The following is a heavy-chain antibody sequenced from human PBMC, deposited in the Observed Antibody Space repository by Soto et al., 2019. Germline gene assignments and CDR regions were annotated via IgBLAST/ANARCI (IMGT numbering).Heavy chain of an antibody. J-gene: IGHJ4*02. CDR3: ARDYDILTGDTRSYDY. D-gene: IGHD3-9*01. CDR1: GFTFISYS. V-gene: IGHV3-21*01. Sequence: GGSLRLSCAASGFTFISYSMNWVRQAPGKGLEWVSSISSSSSYIYYADSVKGRFTISRDNAKNSLYLQMNSLRAEDTAVYYCARDYDILTGDTRSYDYWGQGTLVTVSS. CDR2: ISSSSSYI.